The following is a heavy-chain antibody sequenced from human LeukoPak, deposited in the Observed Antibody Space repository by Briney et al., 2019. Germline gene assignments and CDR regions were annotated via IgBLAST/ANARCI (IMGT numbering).Heavy chain of an antibody. Sequence: GGSLRLACAASGFTFREYSMKWVRRAPGKGLEWVSYISSSSSYMYYADSVKGRFTVSRDSDTNSLFLQMNSLRAEDTAVYFCARGPVHTDMLLGYMDVWGKGTTVTVSS. V-gene: IGHV3-21*06. J-gene: IGHJ6*03. CDR1: GFTFREYS. D-gene: IGHD1-1*01. CDR2: ISSSSSYM. CDR3: ARGPVHTDMLLGYMDV.